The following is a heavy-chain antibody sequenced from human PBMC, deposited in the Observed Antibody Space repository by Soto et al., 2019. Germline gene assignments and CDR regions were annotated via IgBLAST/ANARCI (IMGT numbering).Heavy chain of an antibody. J-gene: IGHJ6*02. CDR2: ISAYKGNT. CDR3: AGELAAAGNYYYGMDV. V-gene: IGHV1-18*01. Sequence: QVQLVQSGAEVKKPGASVKVSCKASGYTFTSYGISWVRQAPGQGLEWMGWISAYKGNTNYAQKRQGRVTMTTDTSTSTAYMELRRLRSDDTAVYYWAGELAAAGNYYYGMDVWGQGTTVTVSS. CDR1: GYTFTSYG. D-gene: IGHD6-13*01.